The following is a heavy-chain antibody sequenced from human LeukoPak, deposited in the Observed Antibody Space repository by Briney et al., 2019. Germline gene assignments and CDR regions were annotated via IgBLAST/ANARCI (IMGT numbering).Heavy chain of an antibody. Sequence: PGGSLRLSCAASGFTLKSYSMNWVRQPPGKALEWVSVICANDGPDTFYADSVKGRFTISRDDSKNTLYLQMDTLRAEDTALYYCAGKKSGHYPFDYWGQGTLVTVSS. CDR2: ICANDGPDT. CDR3: AGKKSGHYPFDY. V-gene: IGHV3-23*01. D-gene: IGHD3-3*01. J-gene: IGHJ4*02. CDR1: GFTLKSYS.